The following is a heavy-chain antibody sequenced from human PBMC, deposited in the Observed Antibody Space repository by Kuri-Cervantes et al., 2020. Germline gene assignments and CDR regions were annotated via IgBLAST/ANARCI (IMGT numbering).Heavy chain of an antibody. V-gene: IGHV4-59*01. CDR2: MYYSGST. Sequence: GSLRLSCTVSGGSISSYYWSWIRQPPGKGLEWIGYMYYSGSTNHNPSLKSRVTISVDMSKNQFSLKLRSVTAADTAVYYCARHTPPSSYDSSGYIVFDIWGQGTMVTVSS. D-gene: IGHD3-22*01. CDR3: ARHTPPSSYDSSGYIVFDI. CDR1: GGSISSYY. J-gene: IGHJ3*02.